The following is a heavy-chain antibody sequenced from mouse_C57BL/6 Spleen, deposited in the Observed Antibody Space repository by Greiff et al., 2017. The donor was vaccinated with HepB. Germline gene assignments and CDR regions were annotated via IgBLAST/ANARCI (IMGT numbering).Heavy chain of an antibody. CDR3: ARSGGRMNYYGSSSERYFDV. J-gene: IGHJ1*03. CDR2: IDPSDSYT. CDR1: GYTFTSYW. D-gene: IGHD1-1*01. V-gene: IGHV1-50*01. Sequence: QVQLQQPGAELVKPGASVKLSCKASGYTFTSYWMQWVKQRPGQGLEWIGEIDPSDSYTNYNQKFKGKATLTVDTSSSTAYMQLSSLTSEDSAVYYCARSGGRMNYYGSSSERYFDVWGTGTTVTVSS.